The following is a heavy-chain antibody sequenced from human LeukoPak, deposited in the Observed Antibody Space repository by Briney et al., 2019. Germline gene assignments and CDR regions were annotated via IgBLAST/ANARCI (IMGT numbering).Heavy chain of an antibody. CDR2: INSDGSIT. D-gene: IGHD3-16*01. CDR1: GFTFTTYW. V-gene: IGHV3-74*01. CDR3: ARGGGLDV. Sequence: GGSLRLSCAASGFTFTTYWMHWVRQAPGKGLVWVSHINSDGSITSYADSVKGRFTISRDNAMNTLYLQMSNLRAEDTAVYFCARGGGLDVWGQGATVTVSS. J-gene: IGHJ6*02.